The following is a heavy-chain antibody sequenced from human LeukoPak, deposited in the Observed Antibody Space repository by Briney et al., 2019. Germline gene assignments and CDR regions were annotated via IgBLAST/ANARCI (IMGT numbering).Heavy chain of an antibody. CDR2: IYYSGTT. D-gene: IGHD2-15*01. CDR1: GGSISSGGYH. V-gene: IGHV4-31*03. Sequence: SQTLSLTCTVSGGSISSGGYHWSWICQHPGKGLEWIGHIYYSGTTYYNPSLKRRVTISIDTSKKQFSLKLSSVTAADTAVYYCARVYCSGGSCYVDYWGQGTLVTVSS. CDR3: ARVYCSGGSCYVDY. J-gene: IGHJ4*02.